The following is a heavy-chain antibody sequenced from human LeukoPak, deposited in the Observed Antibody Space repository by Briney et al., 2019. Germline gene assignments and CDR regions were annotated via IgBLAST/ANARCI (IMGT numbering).Heavy chain of an antibody. V-gene: IGHV3-30*18. CDR3: AKDRDTTSSGTFDY. CDR1: GFSFRNYG. CDR2: ISDDGSYK. J-gene: IGHJ4*02. D-gene: IGHD6-13*01. Sequence: GGSLRLSCAASGFSFRNYGMHCDRQAPGKGLEWVAVISDDGSYKNYADSVKGRFTISRDNSNNTLYLQMNSLRAEDTAVYYCAKDRDTTSSGTFDYWGQGTLVTVSS.